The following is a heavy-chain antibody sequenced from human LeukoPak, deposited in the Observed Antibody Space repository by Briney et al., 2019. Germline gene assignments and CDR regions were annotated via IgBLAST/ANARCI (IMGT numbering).Heavy chain of an antibody. CDR3: AKGGGSSFTALWDY. D-gene: IGHD3-10*01. Sequence: GGSLRLSCEASGFSFSHYGMPWVRQAPGKGLEWVAVVSSDGNTKYYADSVKGRFTISRDNSKNIVYLQMNSGRAEDTAVYYCAKGGGSSFTALWDYWGQGTLVTVSS. CDR1: GFSFSHYG. V-gene: IGHV3-30*18. CDR2: VSSDGNTK. J-gene: IGHJ4*02.